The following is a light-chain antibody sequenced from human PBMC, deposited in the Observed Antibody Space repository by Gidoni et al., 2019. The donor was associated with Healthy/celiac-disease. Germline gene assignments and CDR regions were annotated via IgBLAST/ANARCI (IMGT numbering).Light chain of an antibody. J-gene: IGKJ3*01. CDR3: QRYKIYSGFT. CDR2: KAS. CDR1: QSISSW. V-gene: IGKV1-5*03. Sequence: DIQMTQSPSTLSASVGDRVTITCRASQSISSWLAWYQQKPGKAPKPLIYKASSLESGVPSRFSGSGSGTECTLTISSLQPDDFATYYCQRYKIYSGFTFGPGTKVDIK.